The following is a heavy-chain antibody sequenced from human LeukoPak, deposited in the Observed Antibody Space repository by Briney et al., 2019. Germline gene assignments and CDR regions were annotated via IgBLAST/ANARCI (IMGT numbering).Heavy chain of an antibody. CDR2: ISSSSSTI. D-gene: IGHD1-26*01. V-gene: IGHV3-48*01. J-gene: IGHJ6*03. Sequence: QTGGSLRLSCAASGFTFSSYSMNWVRQAPGKGLEWVSYISSSSSTIYYADSVKGRFTISRDNAKNSLYLQMNSLRAEDTAVYYCARDRSAKWELLRDYYYYYMDVWGKGTTVTVSS. CDR3: ARDRSAKWELLRDYYYYYMDV. CDR1: GFTFSSYS.